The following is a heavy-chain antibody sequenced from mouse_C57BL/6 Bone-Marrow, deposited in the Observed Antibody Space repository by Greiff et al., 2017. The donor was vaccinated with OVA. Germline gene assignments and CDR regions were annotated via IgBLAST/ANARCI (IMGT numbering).Heavy chain of an antibody. D-gene: IGHD2-3*01. J-gene: IGHJ4*01. Sequence: EVMLVESGGGLVQPGGSLSLSCAASGFTFTDYYMSWVRQPPGKALEWLGFIRNKANGYTKEYSASVKGRFTISRDNSQSILYLQMNALRAEDSATYYCARDGYYLYYAMDYWGQGTAVTVSS. CDR1: GFTFTDYY. V-gene: IGHV7-3*01. CDR3: ARDGYYLYYAMDY. CDR2: IRNKANGYTK.